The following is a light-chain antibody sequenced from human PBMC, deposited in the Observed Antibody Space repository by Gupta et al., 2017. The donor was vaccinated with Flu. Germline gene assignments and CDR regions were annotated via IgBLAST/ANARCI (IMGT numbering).Light chain of an antibody. CDR3: QWMYSTRHS. Sequence: DIQMTQSPSSLSASVGDRVTITCRASQSISSYLHWYQQKPGKAPKLLIYAASSLQSGVPSRFSASGSSTDFTLSISSLPPEDLATHYCQWMYSTRHSFHQETKMGIK. J-gene: IGKJ2*03. CDR2: AAS. CDR1: QSISSY. V-gene: IGKV1-39*01.